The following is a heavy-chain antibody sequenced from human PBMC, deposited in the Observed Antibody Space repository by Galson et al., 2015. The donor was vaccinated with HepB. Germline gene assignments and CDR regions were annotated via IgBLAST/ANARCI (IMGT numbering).Heavy chain of an antibody. D-gene: IGHD2-2*02. V-gene: IGHV3-33*01. CDR2: IWYDGNKQ. CDR3: VRDSERHYIGMDL. Sequence: SLRLSCAASGFTFRSYGMHWVRQAPGKGLETVAVIWYDGNKQYYADSVRGRFSISRDNVNMTQHLHMSDLRVDDTAVYCCVRDSERHYIGMDLWRQGTTVSV. CDR1: GFTFRSYG. J-gene: IGHJ6*02.